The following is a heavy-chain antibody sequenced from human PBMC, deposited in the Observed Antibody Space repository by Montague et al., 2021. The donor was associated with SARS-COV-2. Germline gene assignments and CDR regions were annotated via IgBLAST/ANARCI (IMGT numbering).Heavy chain of an antibody. Sequence: PALVKATQTLTLTCTFSGFSLSSSGMGVGWIRQPPGKAREWLALIYWXEDKRHSSARVTLTKDTSTNQVVLTMTNMAPVDTGTYYCARFSVDGRLKTRGELLYHGMVAWRRATKLVDSS. CDR3: ARFSVDGRLKTRGELLYHGMVA. CDR1: GFSLSSSGMG. J-gene: IGHJ6*02. CDR2: IYWXEDK. V-gene: IGHV2-5*02. D-gene: IGHD3-10*01.